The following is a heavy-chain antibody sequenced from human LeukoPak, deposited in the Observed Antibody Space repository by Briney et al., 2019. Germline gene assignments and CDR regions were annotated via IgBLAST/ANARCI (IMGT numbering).Heavy chain of an antibody. J-gene: IGHJ5*02. Sequence: SVKVSCKASGGTFSSYAISWVRQAPGQGLEWIGGIIPIFGTANYAQKFQGRVTITADESTSTAYMELSSLRSEDTAVYYCARAGFGEFIVDPWGQGTLVTVSS. CDR2: IIPIFGTA. CDR1: GGTFSSYA. CDR3: ARAGFGEFIVDP. V-gene: IGHV1-69*01. D-gene: IGHD3-10*01.